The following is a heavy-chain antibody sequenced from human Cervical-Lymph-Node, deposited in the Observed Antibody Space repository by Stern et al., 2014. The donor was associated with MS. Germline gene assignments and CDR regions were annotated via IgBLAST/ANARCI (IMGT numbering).Heavy chain of an antibody. Sequence: VQLVQSGAEVKKPGESLKISCKGSGYSFITYSIGWVRQMPGKGLEWMGVIHPGDSDARYSPSFQGQVTISADKSTSPAYLQWSSLKASDTAIYYCARMSRRCFDYWGQGTLVTVSP. CDR2: IHPGDSDA. D-gene: IGHD4-17*01. J-gene: IGHJ4*02. CDR1: GYSFITYS. V-gene: IGHV5-51*01. CDR3: ARMSRRCFDY.